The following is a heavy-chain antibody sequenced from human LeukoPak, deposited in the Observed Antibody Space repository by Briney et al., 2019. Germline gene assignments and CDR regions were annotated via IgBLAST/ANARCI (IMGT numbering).Heavy chain of an antibody. Sequence: GGSLRLSCAASGFTFSDYYMSWIRQAPGKGLEWVSYISSSGSAAYYADSVKGRFTISRDYTRNLLFLQMNSLRVEDTAVYYCARSFKVDYWGQGTLVIVSS. J-gene: IGHJ4*02. V-gene: IGHV3-11*01. CDR2: ISSSGSAA. CDR1: GFTFSDYY. CDR3: ARSFKVDY.